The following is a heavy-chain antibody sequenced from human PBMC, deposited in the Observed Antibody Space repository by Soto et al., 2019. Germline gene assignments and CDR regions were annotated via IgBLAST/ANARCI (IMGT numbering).Heavy chain of an antibody. V-gene: IGHV3-30-3*01. J-gene: IGHJ6*02. CDR1: GFTFSSYA. D-gene: IGHD6-19*01. CDR2: ISYDGSNK. CDR3: ARELAVAGYYYYGMDV. Sequence: SLRLSCAASGFTFSSYAMHWVRQAPGKGLEWVAVISYDGSNKYYADSVKGRFTISRDNSKNTLYLQMNSLRAEDTAVYYCARELAVAGYYYYGMDVWGQGTTVTVSS.